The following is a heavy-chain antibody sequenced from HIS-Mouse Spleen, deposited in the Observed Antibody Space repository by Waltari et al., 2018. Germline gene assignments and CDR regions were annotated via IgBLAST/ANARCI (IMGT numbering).Heavy chain of an antibody. CDR2: INPNSGGT. D-gene: IGHD7-27*01. V-gene: IGHV1-2*02. CDR3: ARDYSTGEFDY. Sequence: QVQLVQSGAEVKKPGASVKVSCTASGYTLTGYYMHSVRQAPGQGLEWMGWINPNSGGTNYAQKFQGRVTMTRETSISTAYMELSRLRSYDTAVYYCARDYSTGEFDYWGQGTLVTVSS. J-gene: IGHJ4*02. CDR1: GYTLTGYY.